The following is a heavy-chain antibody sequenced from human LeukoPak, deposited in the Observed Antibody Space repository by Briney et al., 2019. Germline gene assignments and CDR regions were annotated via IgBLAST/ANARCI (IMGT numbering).Heavy chain of an antibody. CDR3: ASRRYCTSTTCPYYFDY. CDR1: GFTFSSYA. Sequence: GGSLRLSCAASGFTFSSYAMSWVRQAPGKGLEWVSAISGSGGSTYYADSVKGRFTISRDNSKNTLYLQMNSLRAEDTAVYYCASRRYCTSTTCPYYFDYWGQGTLVTVSS. CDR2: ISGSGGST. V-gene: IGHV3-23*01. D-gene: IGHD2-2*01. J-gene: IGHJ4*02.